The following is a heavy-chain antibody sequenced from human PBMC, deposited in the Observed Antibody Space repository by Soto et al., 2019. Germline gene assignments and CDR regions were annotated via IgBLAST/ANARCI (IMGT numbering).Heavy chain of an antibody. V-gene: IGHV1-69*13. Sequence: GASVKVSCKASGGTFSSYAISWVRQAPGQGLEWMGGIIPIFGTANYAQKFQGRVTITADESTSTAYMELSSLRSEDTAVYYCYYMGSGSYFDYWGQGTLVTVSS. CDR2: IIPIFGTA. D-gene: IGHD1-26*01. CDR3: YYMGSGSYFDY. CDR1: GGTFSSYA. J-gene: IGHJ4*02.